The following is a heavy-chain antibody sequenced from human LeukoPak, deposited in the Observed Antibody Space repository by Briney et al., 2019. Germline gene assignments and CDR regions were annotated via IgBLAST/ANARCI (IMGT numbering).Heavy chain of an antibody. V-gene: IGHV3-23*01. J-gene: IGHJ4*02. CDR1: GFTFNNYA. Sequence: GGSLRLSCAASGFTFNNYAMRSVRQAPGKGLEWVSTISGSDDNTYYADSVKGRFTISRDISKNTLYLQMNSLRTDDTALYYCANDFDHWGQGTLVTVSS. CDR2: ISGSDDNT. CDR3: ANDFDH.